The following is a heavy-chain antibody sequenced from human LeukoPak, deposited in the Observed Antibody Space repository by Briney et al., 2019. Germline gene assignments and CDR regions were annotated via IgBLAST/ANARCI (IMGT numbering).Heavy chain of an antibody. V-gene: IGHV4-59*01. Sequence: LRLSCAASGFTFSDYYMSWIRQPPGKGLEWIGYIYYSGSTNYNPSLKSRVTISVDTSKNQFSLKLSSVTAADTAVYYCARVSSGSYATYWGQGTLVTVSS. CDR3: ARVSSGSYATY. CDR1: GFTFSDYY. J-gene: IGHJ4*02. CDR2: IYYSGST. D-gene: IGHD1-26*01.